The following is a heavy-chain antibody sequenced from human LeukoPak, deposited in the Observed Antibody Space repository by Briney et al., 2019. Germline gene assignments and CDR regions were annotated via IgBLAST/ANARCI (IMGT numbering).Heavy chain of an antibody. CDR3: ARDPGYSSSTRCRRDFDL. Sequence: SQTLSLTCTVAGGSITSGGYYWSWIRQHPGKGLEWIGYIYYSGSTHYNPSLKSRVTISVDTSNNQFSLKLSSVTAADTAVYYCARDPGYSSSTRCRRDFDLWVRGTLVTVSS. J-gene: IGHJ2*01. V-gene: IGHV4-31*03. D-gene: IGHD2-2*01. CDR1: GGSITSGGYY. CDR2: IYYSGST.